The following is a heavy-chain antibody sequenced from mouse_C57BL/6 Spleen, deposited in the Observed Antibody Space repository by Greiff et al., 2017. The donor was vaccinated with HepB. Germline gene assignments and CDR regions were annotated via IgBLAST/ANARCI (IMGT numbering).Heavy chain of an antibody. CDR3: ASATTVVARYWYFDV. D-gene: IGHD1-1*01. CDR1: GYSFTDYN. Sequence: EVQLQQSGPELVKPGASVKISCKASGYSFTDYNMNWVKQSNGKSLEWIGVINPNYGTTSYNQKFKGKATLTVDQSSSTAYMQLTSLTSEDSAVYYCASATTVVARYWYFDVWGTGTTVTVSS. J-gene: IGHJ1*03. CDR2: INPNYGTT. V-gene: IGHV1-39*01.